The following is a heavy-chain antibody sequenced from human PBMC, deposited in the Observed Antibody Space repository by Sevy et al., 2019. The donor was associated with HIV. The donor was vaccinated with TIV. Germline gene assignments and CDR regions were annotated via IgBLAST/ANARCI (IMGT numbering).Heavy chain of an antibody. CDR1: GFTFSSYS. CDR3: ARVFYRNWFDP. CDR2: ISSSSSTI. J-gene: IGHJ5*02. D-gene: IGHD1-26*01. Sequence: GGPLRLSCAASGFTFSSYSMNWVRQAPGKGLEWVSYISSSSSTIYYADSVKGRFTISRDNAKNSLYLQMNSLRAEDTAVYYCARVFYRNWFDPWGQGTLVTVSS. V-gene: IGHV3-48*01.